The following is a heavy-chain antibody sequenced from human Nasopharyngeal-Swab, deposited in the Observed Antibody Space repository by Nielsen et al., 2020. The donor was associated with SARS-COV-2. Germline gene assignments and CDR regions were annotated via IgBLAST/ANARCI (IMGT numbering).Heavy chain of an antibody. Sequence: GESLKISCAASGFTFSDSAIHWVRQASGKGLEWVGRIRRQGSTYATSSAASVKGRFIIFRDDPTNTAYLQMNSLKTEDTAVYYCTRCGGGCYSGRDYWGQGTLVTVSS. CDR2: IRRQGSTYAT. J-gene: IGHJ4*02. V-gene: IGHV3-73*01. D-gene: IGHD2-15*01. CDR3: TRCGGGCYSGRDY. CDR1: GFTFSDSA.